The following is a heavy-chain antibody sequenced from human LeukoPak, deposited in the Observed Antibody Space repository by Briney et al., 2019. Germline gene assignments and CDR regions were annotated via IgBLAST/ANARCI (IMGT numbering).Heavy chain of an antibody. Sequence: QPGRSLRLSCAASGFTFSSYAMHWVRQAPGKGLEWVAVISYDGSNKYYADSVKGRFTISRDNAKNTLYLQMNSLRAEDTAVYYCARVRVGATRDLDYWGQGTLVTVSS. CDR1: GFTFSSYA. J-gene: IGHJ4*02. V-gene: IGHV3-30-3*01. D-gene: IGHD1-26*01. CDR2: ISYDGSNK. CDR3: ARVRVGATRDLDY.